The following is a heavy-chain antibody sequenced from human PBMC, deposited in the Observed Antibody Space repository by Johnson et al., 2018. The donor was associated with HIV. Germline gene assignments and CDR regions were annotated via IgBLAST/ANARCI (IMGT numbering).Heavy chain of an antibody. V-gene: IGHV3-38-3*01. CDR2: ISGGST. CDR3: AGHAGGGFTYGLFQD. Sequence: VQLVESGGGLVQPGGSLRLSCAASGFTVNSNEMSWVRQAPGKGLEWVSSISGGSTYYADSRKGRFTIFRDNAKNSLYIEMSGLREEDTQLYYCAGHAGGGFTYGLFQDWGRGTIVTVSS. CDR1: GFTVNSNE. D-gene: IGHD5-24*01. J-gene: IGHJ1*01.